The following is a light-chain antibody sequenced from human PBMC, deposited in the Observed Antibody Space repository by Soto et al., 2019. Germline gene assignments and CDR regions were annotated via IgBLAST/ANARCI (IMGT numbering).Light chain of an antibody. CDR2: EVA. Sequence: QSALTQPASVSGSPGQSITISCTGTNRAVGAYPYVSWYQQHPGNAPKLLIYEVADRPSGVSDRFSGSKSGNTASLTISALQAEDEAVYYCSSYATSGTNVIFGGGTKLTVL. V-gene: IGLV2-14*03. CDR3: SSYATSGTNVI. CDR1: NRAVGAYPY. J-gene: IGLJ2*01.